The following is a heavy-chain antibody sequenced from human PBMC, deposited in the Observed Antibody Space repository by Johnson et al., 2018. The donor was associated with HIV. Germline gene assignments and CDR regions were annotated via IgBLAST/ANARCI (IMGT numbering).Heavy chain of an antibody. J-gene: IGHJ3*02. V-gene: IGHV3-33*06. Sequence: VQLVESGGGVVPPGRSLRLSCAASGFTFSSYGMHWVRQAPGKGLEWVAVIWYDGSNKYYADSVTGRFTISSDNSKNTLYLQMNSLRAEDTAVYYCAKDPMVATPANAFDIWGQGTMVTVSS. D-gene: IGHD5-12*01. CDR1: GFTFSSYG. CDR2: IWYDGSNK. CDR3: AKDPMVATPANAFDI.